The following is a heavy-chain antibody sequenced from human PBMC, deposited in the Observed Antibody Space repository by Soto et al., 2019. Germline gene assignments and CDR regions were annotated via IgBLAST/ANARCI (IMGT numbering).Heavy chain of an antibody. Sequence: QVQLVESGGGVVQPGRSLRLSCAASGFTFSSYAMHWVRQAPGKGLEWVAVISYDGSNKYYADSVKGRFTISRDNSKNTLYRQMNSLRAEDTAVYYCARAYEGDYLDYWSQGTLVTVSS. D-gene: IGHD3-16*01. CDR2: ISYDGSNK. V-gene: IGHV3-30-3*01. CDR3: ARAYEGDYLDY. J-gene: IGHJ4*02. CDR1: GFTFSSYA.